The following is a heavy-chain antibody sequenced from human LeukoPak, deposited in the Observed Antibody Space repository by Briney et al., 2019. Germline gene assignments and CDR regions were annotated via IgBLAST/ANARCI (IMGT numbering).Heavy chain of an antibody. CDR2: IISDGSST. V-gene: IGHV3-74*01. CDR3: VREPRVPLHPYSSGVFDN. D-gene: IGHD6-19*01. CDR1: GFTLSTYW. J-gene: IGHJ4*02. Sequence: GGSLRLSCAASGFTLSTYWMHWVRQAPGKGLMWVSRIISDGSSTSFADSVKGRFTISRDNAKNTLYLQMNSLRAEDTALYYCVREPRVPLHPYSSGVFDNWGQGTLVTVSS.